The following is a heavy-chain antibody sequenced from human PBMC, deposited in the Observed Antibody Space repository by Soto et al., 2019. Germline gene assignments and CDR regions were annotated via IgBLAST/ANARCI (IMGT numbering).Heavy chain of an antibody. CDR2: INPNSGGT. D-gene: IGHD3-22*01. CDR3: ARDFNYDSSGYYYFDY. J-gene: IGHJ4*02. V-gene: IGHV1-2*02. CDR1: GYTFTGYY. Sequence: ASVKVSCKASGYTFTGYYMHWVRQAPGQGLEWMGWINPNSGGTNYAQKFQGRVTMTRDTSISTAYMELSRLRSDDTAVYYCARDFNYDSSGYYYFDYWGQGTLVTVSS.